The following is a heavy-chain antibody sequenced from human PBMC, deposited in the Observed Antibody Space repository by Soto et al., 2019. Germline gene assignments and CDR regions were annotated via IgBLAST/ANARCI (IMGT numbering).Heavy chain of an antibody. J-gene: IGHJ5*02. CDR3: AKDQGIASRPRWFDP. V-gene: IGHV3-23*01. D-gene: IGHD6-6*01. Sequence: EVQLLESGGGLVQPGGSLRLSCAASGFTFSNYAMSWVRRAPGKGLEWVSGISGSGATTYYADSVKGRLTISRDNSKNTLSLQMSSLRAEDTGVYYCAKDQGIASRPRWFDPWGKGTLVTVSS. CDR1: GFTFSNYA. CDR2: ISGSGATT.